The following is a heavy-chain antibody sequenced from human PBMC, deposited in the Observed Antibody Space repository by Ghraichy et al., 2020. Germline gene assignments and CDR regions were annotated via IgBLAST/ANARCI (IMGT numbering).Heavy chain of an antibody. CDR1: GFTFSGYA. CDR2: ITYNSANT. CDR3: AKTHYSGWFYDK. Sequence: GGSLRLSCAASGFTFSGYAMSWVRQAPGKGLEWVSTITYNSANTHYADSVKGRFTISRDNYKSTVYLQMSSLRDDDTAVYYCAKTHYSGWFYDKWGQGTLVTVSS. J-gene: IGHJ4*02. V-gene: IGHV3-23*01. D-gene: IGHD6-19*01.